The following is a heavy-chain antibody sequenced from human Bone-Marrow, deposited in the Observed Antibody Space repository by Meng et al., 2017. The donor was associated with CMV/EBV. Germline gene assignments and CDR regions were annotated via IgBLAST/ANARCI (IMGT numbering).Heavy chain of an antibody. CDR2: IIPIFGTA. V-gene: IGHV1-69*05. CDR1: GGTFSSYA. D-gene: IGHD2-2*01. J-gene: IGHJ6*02. Sequence: SVKVSCKASGGTFSSYAISWVRQAPGQGLEWMGGIIPIFGTANYAQKFQGRVTITTDESTSTAYMELSSLRSEDTAVYYCATPLRYCSSTSCYYGMDVWGQGTTVTVS. CDR3: ATPLRYCSSTSCYYGMDV.